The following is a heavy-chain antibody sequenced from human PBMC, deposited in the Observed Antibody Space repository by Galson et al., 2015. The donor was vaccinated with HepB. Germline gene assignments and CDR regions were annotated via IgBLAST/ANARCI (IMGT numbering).Heavy chain of an antibody. CDR1: GFSLSTSGMC. V-gene: IGHV2-70*11. CDR2: IDWDDDK. CDR3: ARSTIAVAGTGDYYYGMDV. J-gene: IGHJ6*02. D-gene: IGHD6-19*01. Sequence: PALVKPTQPLTLTCTFSGFSLSTSGMCVSWIRQPPGKALEWLARIDWDDDKYYSTSLKTRLTISKDTSKNQVVLTMTNMDPVDTATYYCARSTIAVAGTGDYYYGMDVWGQGTTVTVSS.